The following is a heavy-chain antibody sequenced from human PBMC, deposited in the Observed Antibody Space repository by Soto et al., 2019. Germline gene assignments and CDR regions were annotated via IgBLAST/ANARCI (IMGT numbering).Heavy chain of an antibody. J-gene: IGHJ6*02. Sequence: PGESLKISFRFSGYSFSSYLVIFGLQMPGKGLEWMGRIDPSDSYTNYSPSFQGHVTISADKSISTAYLQWSSLKAPDTAMYYCATERSIPASRGGMEVWGQGTTVTVSS. CDR2: IDPSDSYT. V-gene: IGHV5-10-1*01. CDR1: GYSFSSYL. CDR3: ATERSIPASRGGMEV. D-gene: IGHD6-6*01.